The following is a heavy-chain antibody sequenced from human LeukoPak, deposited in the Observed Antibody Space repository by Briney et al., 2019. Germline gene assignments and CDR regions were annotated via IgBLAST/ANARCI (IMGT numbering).Heavy chain of an antibody. Sequence: SETLSLTCTVSGGSISNYYWSWIRQPPGKGLEWIGYMYYSGSTNYNPSLQSRVTISVDTSENQFSLKVSSVTAADTAVYYCARHRGSSWYESFDYWGQGILVTVSS. J-gene: IGHJ4*02. CDR2: MYYSGST. D-gene: IGHD6-13*01. CDR1: GGSISNYY. CDR3: ARHRGSSWYESFDY. V-gene: IGHV4-59*08.